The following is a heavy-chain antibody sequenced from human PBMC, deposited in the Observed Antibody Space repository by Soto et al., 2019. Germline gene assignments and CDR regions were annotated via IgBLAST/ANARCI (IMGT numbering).Heavy chain of an antibody. V-gene: IGHV3-23*01. J-gene: IGHJ4*02. D-gene: IGHD6-19*01. Sequence: EVQLLEAGGGLVQPGGSLRLSCAASGFTFSSYAMSWVRQAPGKGLEWVSVISGSGGSTYYADSVKGRFTISRDNSTNTRYLQMNSLRAEDTAVYYCVSRSSGWYFDYWGQGTLVTVSS. CDR1: GFTFSSYA. CDR3: VSRSSGWYFDY. CDR2: ISGSGGST.